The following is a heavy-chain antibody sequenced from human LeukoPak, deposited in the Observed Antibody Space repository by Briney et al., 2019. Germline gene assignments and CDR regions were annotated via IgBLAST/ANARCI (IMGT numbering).Heavy chain of an antibody. Sequence: PGGSLSLSCAASGFTFSSYALSWVCQPPGKGLELVSAISGSGGSTYYADSVKGRFTISRDNSKNTLYLQMNSLRSEDEAVYYCAKAGGSYCFDYWGQGTLVTVSS. D-gene: IGHD1-26*01. CDR1: GFTFSSYA. CDR3: AKAGGSYCFDY. CDR2: ISGSGGST. V-gene: IGHV3-23*01. J-gene: IGHJ4*02.